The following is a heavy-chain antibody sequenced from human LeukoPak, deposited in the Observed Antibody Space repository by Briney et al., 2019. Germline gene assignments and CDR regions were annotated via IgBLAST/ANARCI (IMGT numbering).Heavy chain of an antibody. CDR1: GFTFSDYY. Sequence: GGSLRLSCAASGFTFSDYYMSWIRQAPGKGLEWVSYISSSNTIYYADSVKGRFTISRDNAKNSLYLQMNSLRAEDTAVYYCAKDLGSGSFLYWGQGTLVTASS. CDR2: ISSSNTI. CDR3: AKDLGSGSFLY. V-gene: IGHV3-11*01. D-gene: IGHD1-26*01. J-gene: IGHJ4*02.